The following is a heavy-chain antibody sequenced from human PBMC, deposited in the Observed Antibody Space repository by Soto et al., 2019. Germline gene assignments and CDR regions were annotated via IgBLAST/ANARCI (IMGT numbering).Heavy chain of an antibody. Sequence: VQLVESGGGVVQPGRSLRLSCAASGFTFSSYAMHWVRQAPGKGLEWVAVISYDGSNKYYADSVKGRFTISRDNSKNTLYLQMNSLRAEDTAVYYCARDGCSSTSCYPLPYYYYYGMDVWGQGTTVTVSS. CDR2: ISYDGSNK. D-gene: IGHD2-2*01. J-gene: IGHJ6*02. CDR3: ARDGCSSTSCYPLPYYYYYGMDV. CDR1: GFTFSSYA. V-gene: IGHV3-30-3*01.